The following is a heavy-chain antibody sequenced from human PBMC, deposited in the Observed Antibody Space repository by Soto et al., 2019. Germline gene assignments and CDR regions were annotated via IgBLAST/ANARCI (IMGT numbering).Heavy chain of an antibody. Sequence: ASVKVSCKASGYTFTGYYMHWVRQAPGQGLEWMGWINPNSGGTNYAQKFQGWVTMTRDTSISTAYMELSRLRSDDTAVYYCARDIGYSSSWYKGYYYMDVWGKGTTVTVS. V-gene: IGHV1-2*04. CDR3: ARDIGYSSSWYKGYYYMDV. CDR2: INPNSGGT. D-gene: IGHD6-13*01. J-gene: IGHJ6*03. CDR1: GYTFTGYY.